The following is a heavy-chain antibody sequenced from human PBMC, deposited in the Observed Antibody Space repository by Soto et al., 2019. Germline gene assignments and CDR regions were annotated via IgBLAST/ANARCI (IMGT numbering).Heavy chain of an antibody. V-gene: IGHV3-64*07. CDR1: GFTFTTYT. CDR3: AGGHLPWDYHSYGMDV. Sequence: EVQLVESGGGLVQPGGSLRLSCVASGFTFTTYTLHWVRQAPGKGLEYLSAISNDGVHTYYADSVRGRFSISRDNSKDTLYLHMGSLRPEDMAVYYCAGGHLPWDYHSYGMDVWGQGTTVTVSS. D-gene: IGHD7-27*01. CDR2: ISNDGVHT. J-gene: IGHJ6*02.